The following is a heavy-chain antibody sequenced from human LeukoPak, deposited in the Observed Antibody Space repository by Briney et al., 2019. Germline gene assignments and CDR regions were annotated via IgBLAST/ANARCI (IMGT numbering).Heavy chain of an antibody. Sequence: PSETLSLTCAVYGGSFSGYYWSWIRQPPGKGLEWIGEINHSGSTNYNPSLKSRVTISVDTSKNQFSLKLSSVTAADTAVYYCAGGTGVRKSIDYWGQGTLVTVSS. J-gene: IGHJ4*01. V-gene: IGHV4-34*01. CDR2: INHSGST. CDR1: GGSFSGYY. D-gene: IGHD3-10*01. CDR3: AGGTGVRKSIDY.